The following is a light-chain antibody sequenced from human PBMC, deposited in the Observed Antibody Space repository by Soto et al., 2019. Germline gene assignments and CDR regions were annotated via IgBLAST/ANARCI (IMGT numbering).Light chain of an antibody. CDR2: TTS. J-gene: IGKJ2*01. V-gene: IGKV1-17*01. CDR3: LQDNSYPYT. Sequence: DIQMTQSPSSLSASVGDRVTITCRASQGIRIDLGWYQQKPGKAPKRLIYTTSSLQSGVPSRFSGSGSGTEFTLTISSLQPEDFATYYCLQDNSYPYTFGQGTKLEIK. CDR1: QGIRID.